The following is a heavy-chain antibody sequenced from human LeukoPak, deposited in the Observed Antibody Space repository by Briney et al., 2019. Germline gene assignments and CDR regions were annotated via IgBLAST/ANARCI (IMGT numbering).Heavy chain of an antibody. Sequence: GASVKVSCKASGYTFTGYYMHWVRQPPGQGREWMGWINPNSGGTNYAQKFQGRVTMTSDTSVSTAYMELSRLRSDDTAVYYCAREKRTVGYCSSTSCPRGFDYWGQGTLVTVSS. D-gene: IGHD2-2*01. CDR3: AREKRTVGYCSSTSCPRGFDY. V-gene: IGHV1-2*02. CDR1: GYTFTGYY. CDR2: INPNSGGT. J-gene: IGHJ4*02.